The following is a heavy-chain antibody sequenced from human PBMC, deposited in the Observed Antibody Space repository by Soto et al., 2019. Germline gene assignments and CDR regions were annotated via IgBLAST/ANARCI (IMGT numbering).Heavy chain of an antibody. CDR1: GFTCGDYA. J-gene: IGHJ6*02. V-gene: IGHV3-49*03. D-gene: IGHD5-18*01. Sequence: GGSLRLSCTASGFTCGDYAVVWFRQAPGKGLEWVGFITTKAYGGTTKYAASVKGRFTISRDDSKSIAYLQMGGLKTEDTAVYYCSRGLYGYSYRYDYYYAMDVWGQGTTVTVSS. CDR3: SRGLYGYSYRYDYYYAMDV. CDR2: ITTKAYGGTT.